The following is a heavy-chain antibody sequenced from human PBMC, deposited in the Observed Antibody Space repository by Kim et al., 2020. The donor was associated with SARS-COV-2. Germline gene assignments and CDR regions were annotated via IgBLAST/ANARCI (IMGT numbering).Heavy chain of an antibody. V-gene: IGHV3-30*18. CDR3: TNHSSNGSGAFDS. CDR1: GFTFTSSG. J-gene: IGHJ4*01. D-gene: IGHD5-18*01. CDR2: ITYGGSHY. Sequence: GGSLRLSCVASGFTFTSSGMNWVRQSPGKGLEWVAVITYGGSHYYEADSVRGLSIISRNNTNTTQYQIRSIMAADKTPDYYSTNHSSNGSGAFDSW.